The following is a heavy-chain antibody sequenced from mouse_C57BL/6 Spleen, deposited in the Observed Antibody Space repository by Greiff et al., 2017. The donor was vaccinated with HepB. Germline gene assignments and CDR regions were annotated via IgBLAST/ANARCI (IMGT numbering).Heavy chain of an antibody. CDR3: ARQSPYYYGSSHWYFDV. J-gene: IGHJ1*03. CDR2: IDPSDSYT. Sequence: QVQLQQPGAELVMPGASVKLSCKASGYTFTSYWMHWVKQRPGQGLEWIGEIDPSDSYTNYNQKFKGKSTLTVDKSSSTAYMQLSSLTSEDSAVYYCARQSPYYYGSSHWYFDVWGTGTTVTVSS. CDR1: GYTFTSYW. V-gene: IGHV1-69*01. D-gene: IGHD1-1*01.